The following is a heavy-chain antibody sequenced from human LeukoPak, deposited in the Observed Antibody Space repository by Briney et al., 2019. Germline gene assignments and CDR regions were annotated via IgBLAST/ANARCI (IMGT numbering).Heavy chain of an antibody. V-gene: IGHV4-38-2*02. J-gene: IGHJ4*02. CDR2: MFHSGST. CDR1: GYSISSGHY. CDR3: ARAGTNLGDYDY. D-gene: IGHD4-17*01. Sequence: SETLSLTCTVSGYSISSGHYWAWIRQSPEKGLECIATMFHSGSTYYNPSLKSRVTTSVDTSKNEFSLNLSSVTAADTAVYYCARAGTNLGDYDYWGQGTLVTVSS.